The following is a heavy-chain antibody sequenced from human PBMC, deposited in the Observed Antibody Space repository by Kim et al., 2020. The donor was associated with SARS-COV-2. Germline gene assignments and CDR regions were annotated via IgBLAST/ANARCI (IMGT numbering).Heavy chain of an antibody. V-gene: IGHV3-23*01. CDR2: ISHTGDIT. CDR1: GFTFSSYG. D-gene: IGHD5-18*01. CDR3: AIRGSNYGAYNY. J-gene: IGHJ4*02. Sequence: GGSLRLSCAGFGFTFSSYGMSWVRQAPGKGLEWVSAISHTGDITDYADSMKGRFTISRDNSKNTLYLQMNSLRADDTALYYCAIRGSNYGAYNYWGQGTLVTVSS.